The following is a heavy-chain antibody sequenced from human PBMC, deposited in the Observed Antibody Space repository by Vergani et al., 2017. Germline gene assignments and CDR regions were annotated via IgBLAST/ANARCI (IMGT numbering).Heavy chain of an antibody. CDR2: IYHSGST. Sequence: QVQLKESGPGLVKPSQTLSLACTVSGGSISSASYYWSWIRQPAGKGLEWIGSIYHSGSTYYNPSLKSRVTISVDTSKNQFSLKLSSVTAADTAVYYCARYMVRGVEDYWGQGTLVTVSS. V-gene: IGHV4-61*02. J-gene: IGHJ4*02. D-gene: IGHD3-10*01. CDR3: ARYMVRGVEDY. CDR1: GGSISSASYY.